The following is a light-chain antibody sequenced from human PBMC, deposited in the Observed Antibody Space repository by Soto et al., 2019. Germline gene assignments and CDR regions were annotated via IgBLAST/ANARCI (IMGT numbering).Light chain of an antibody. Sequence: QSALTQPASVSGSLGQSIAISCTGTSSDVGAYNWVSWFQQHPGKAPKLMIFDVSNRPSGVSNRVSGSKSGNTASLTISGLQAEDDADYYCYSYTTSSTYVFGTGTKLTVL. J-gene: IGLJ1*01. CDR3: YSYTTSSTYV. CDR2: DVS. V-gene: IGLV2-14*03. CDR1: SSDVGAYNW.